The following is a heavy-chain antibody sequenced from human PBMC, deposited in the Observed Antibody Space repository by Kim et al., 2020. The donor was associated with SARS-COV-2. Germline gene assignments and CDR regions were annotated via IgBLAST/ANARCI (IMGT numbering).Heavy chain of an antibody. CDR2: IVVGSGNT. D-gene: IGHD3-9*01. J-gene: IGHJ3*02. Sequence: SVKVSCKASGFTFTSSAMQWVRQARGQRLEWIGWIVVGSGNTNYAQKFQERVTITRDMSTSTAYMELSSLRSEDTAVYYCAAKGPPYYDILTGYEAFDIWGQGTMVTVSS. V-gene: IGHV1-58*02. CDR1: GFTFTSSA. CDR3: AAKGPPYYDILTGYEAFDI.